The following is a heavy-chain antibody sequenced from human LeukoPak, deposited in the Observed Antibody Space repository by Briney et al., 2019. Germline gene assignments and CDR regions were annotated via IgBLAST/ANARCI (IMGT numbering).Heavy chain of an antibody. CDR1: GFTFSSYS. D-gene: IGHD4-17*01. CDR2: TNNRGNDD. J-gene: IGHJ5*02. V-gene: IGHV3-21*01. Sequence: PGGSLRLSCAASGFTFSSYSMNWVRQAPGKGLEWVSSTNNRGNDDYYADSVKGRFTISRDNAKNSLYLQMNSLTAEDTAVYYCARDGTVTAGPFDPWGGGTLVTVSS. CDR3: ARDGTVTAGPFDP.